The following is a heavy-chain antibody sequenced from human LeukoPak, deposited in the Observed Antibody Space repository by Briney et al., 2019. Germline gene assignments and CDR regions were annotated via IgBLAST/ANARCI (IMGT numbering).Heavy chain of an antibody. Sequence: SGTLSLTCAISGASISSTNWWIWVRQPPGKGLEWIGEMHHSGRTNYNPSLKSRITISVDKSKNQVFLRLNSVAAADTAVYYCASGSITGTTGFDYWGQGTLVTVSS. CDR1: GASISSTNW. D-gene: IGHD1-20*01. V-gene: IGHV4-4*02. J-gene: IGHJ4*02. CDR3: ASGSITGTTGFDY. CDR2: MHHSGRT.